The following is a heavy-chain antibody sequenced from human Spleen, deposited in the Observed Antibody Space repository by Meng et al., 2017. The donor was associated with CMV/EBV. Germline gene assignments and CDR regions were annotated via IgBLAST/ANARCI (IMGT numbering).Heavy chain of an antibody. J-gene: IGHJ6*02. CDR3: VRQRGPAPYFYYGVDV. CDR1: GFTFSSYA. CDR2: ISYDGSNK. D-gene: IGHD1-26*01. V-gene: IGHV3-30-3*01. Sequence: GESLKISCAASGFTFSSYAMHWVRQAPGKGLEWVAVISYDGSNKYYADSVQGRFTISRDNSKNTLYLQMNSLRPEDTAVYYCVRQRGPAPYFYYGVDVWGQGTTVTVSS.